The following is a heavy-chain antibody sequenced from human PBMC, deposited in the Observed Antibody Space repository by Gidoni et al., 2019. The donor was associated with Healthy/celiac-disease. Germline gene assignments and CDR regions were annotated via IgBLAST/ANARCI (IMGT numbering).Heavy chain of an antibody. CDR1: GFTFSSYA. Sequence: EVQLLESGGGLVQPGGSLRLSCAASGFTFSSYAMSWVRQAPGKGLEWVSVIRGVGGSTYYADTVKGRFTISRDNSKNTLYLQMNSLRAEDTAVYYCAKPGIAIRGKAFDIWGQGTMVTVSS. V-gene: IGHV3-23*01. D-gene: IGHD2-21*01. CDR2: IRGVGGST. CDR3: AKPGIAIRGKAFDI. J-gene: IGHJ3*02.